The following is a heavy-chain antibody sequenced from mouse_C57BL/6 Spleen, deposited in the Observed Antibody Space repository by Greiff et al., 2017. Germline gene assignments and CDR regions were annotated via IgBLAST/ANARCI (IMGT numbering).Heavy chain of an antibody. CDR2: IDPSDSET. Sequence: QVQLQQPGAELVRPGSSVKLSCKASGYTFTSYWMHWVKQRPIQGLEWIGNIDPSDSETHYNQKFKDKATLTVDKSSSTAYMQLSSLTSEDSAVYYCARSTGKGSFDYWGQGTTLTVSS. V-gene: IGHV1-52*01. CDR3: ARSTGKGSFDY. J-gene: IGHJ2*01. D-gene: IGHD4-1*01. CDR1: GYTFTSYW.